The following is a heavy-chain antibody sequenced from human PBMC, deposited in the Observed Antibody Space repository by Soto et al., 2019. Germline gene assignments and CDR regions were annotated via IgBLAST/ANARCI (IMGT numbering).Heavy chain of an antibody. J-gene: IGHJ6*02. CDR1: GYTFTTYD. D-gene: IGHD2-8*01. Sequence: QVQLVQSGAEVTKPGASVKVSCKASGYTFTTYDINWVRQATGQGLEWLGWMSPNSGATGYAQKFQGRVTMTRDTSMTTAYMELSNLISEDTAMYYCARGDDARVDVWAQGTTVTVSS. CDR3: ARGDDARVDV. V-gene: IGHV1-8*01. CDR2: MSPNSGAT.